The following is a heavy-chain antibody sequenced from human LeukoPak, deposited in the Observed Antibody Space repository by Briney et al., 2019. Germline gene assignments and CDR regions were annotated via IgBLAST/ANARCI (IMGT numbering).Heavy chain of an antibody. D-gene: IGHD2-2*01. V-gene: IGHV3-7*01. CDR1: GFTFSSYG. J-gene: IGHJ3*02. Sequence: GGSLRLSCAASGFTFSSYGMHWVRQAPGKGLEWVANIKQDGSEKYYVDSVKGRFTISRDNAKNSLYLQMNSLRAEDTAVYYCARVYCSSTSCYAGAFDIWGQGTMVTVSS. CDR3: ARVYCSSTSCYAGAFDI. CDR2: IKQDGSEK.